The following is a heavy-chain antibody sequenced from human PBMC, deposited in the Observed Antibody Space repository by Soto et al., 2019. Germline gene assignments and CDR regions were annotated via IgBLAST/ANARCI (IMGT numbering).Heavy chain of an antibody. J-gene: IGHJ4*01. CDR1: GYTFTSYD. V-gene: IGHV1-8*01. CDR3: AREKVGAVDY. CDR2: MNPNSGNT. Sequence: QEQLVQSGAEVKKPGASVKVSCKASGYTFTSYDINWVRQATGQGLEGMGGMNPNSGNTGYAQKFQGRVTRTRNTSISTAYRELSSLRSEDTAVYYVAREKVGAVDYWGHGTLVTVSS. D-gene: IGHD1-26*01.